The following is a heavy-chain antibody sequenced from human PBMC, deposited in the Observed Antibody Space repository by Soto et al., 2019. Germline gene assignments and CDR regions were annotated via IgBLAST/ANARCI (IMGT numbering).Heavy chain of an antibody. J-gene: IGHJ4*02. D-gene: IGHD3-16*01. CDR1: GGSISSGGYY. CDR3: ARGVLH. CDR2: IYYSGGT. V-gene: IGHV4-31*03. Sequence: QVQLQESGPGLVKPSQTLSLTCTVSGGSISSGGYYWSWIRQHPGKGLEWIGSIYYSGGTYNNPSLKSRVTRSVDTSKTQFSLQLSAVTAADTAVYYWARGVLHWGQGTLVTVSS.